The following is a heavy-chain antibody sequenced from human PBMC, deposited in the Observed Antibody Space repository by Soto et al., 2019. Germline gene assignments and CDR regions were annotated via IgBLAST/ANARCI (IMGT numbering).Heavy chain of an antibody. D-gene: IGHD6-13*01. CDR2: ISNSGGST. CDR1: GFTFSSYA. CDR3: AKRIAASGSGWDY. Sequence: HPGGSLRLSCAASGFTFSSYAMSWVRQAPGKGLEWVSAISNSGGSTYYTDSVRGRFTISRDNSKTTLYLQMNSLRAEDTSVYYCAKRIAASGSGWDYWGQGTLVTVSS. J-gene: IGHJ4*02. V-gene: IGHV3-23*01.